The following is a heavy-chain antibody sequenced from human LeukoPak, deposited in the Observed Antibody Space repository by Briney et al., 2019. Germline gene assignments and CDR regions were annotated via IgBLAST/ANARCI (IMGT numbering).Heavy chain of an antibody. CDR2: IYISGST. CDR1: GGSISSGSYY. J-gene: IGHJ4*02. D-gene: IGHD5-24*01. V-gene: IGHV4-61*09. CDR3: ARTEMATSPRGYFDF. Sequence: SETLSLTCTVSGGSISSGSYYWSWIRQPAGKGLEWIGHIYISGSTNYNPSLKSRVTISVDTSKNQFSLKLSSVTAADTAVYYCARTEMATSPRGYFDFWSQGTLVTVSS.